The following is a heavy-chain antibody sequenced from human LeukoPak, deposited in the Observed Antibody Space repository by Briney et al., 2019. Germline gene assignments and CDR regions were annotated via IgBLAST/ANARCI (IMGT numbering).Heavy chain of an antibody. CDR1: GFTFSSYE. Sequence: GGSLRLSCAASGFTFSSYEMNWVRQAPGRGLEWVSYISSGGSTIYYADSVRGRFTISRDNAKNSLYLQMNSLRAEDTAVYYCAKGKRLLDYWGQGTLVTVSS. D-gene: IGHD1-26*01. CDR3: AKGKRLLDY. V-gene: IGHV3-48*03. J-gene: IGHJ4*02. CDR2: ISSGGSTI.